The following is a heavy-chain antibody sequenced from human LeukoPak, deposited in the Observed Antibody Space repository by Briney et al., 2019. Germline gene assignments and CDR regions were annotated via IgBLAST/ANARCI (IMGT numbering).Heavy chain of an antibody. CDR2: IYDSGSSSGTT. CDR3: ARHEGSSGWYKY. CDR1: GGSITTYY. J-gene: IGHJ4*02. D-gene: IGHD6-19*01. Sequence: SETLSLTCSVSGGSITTYYWTWIRQPPGKGLEWIGYIYDSGSSSGTTKYNPPLKSRVTISVDRSLNQFSLKLNSVSAADTAVYYCARHEGSSGWYKYRGQGTLVTVSS. V-gene: IGHV4-59*08.